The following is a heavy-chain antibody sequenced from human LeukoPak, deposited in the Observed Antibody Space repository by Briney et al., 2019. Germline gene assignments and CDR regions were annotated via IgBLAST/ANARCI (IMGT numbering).Heavy chain of an antibody. CDR1: GGTFSSYA. D-gene: IGHD3-3*01. Sequence: SVKVSCKASGGTFSSYAISWVRQAPGQGLEWMGRIIPIFGTANYAQEFQGRVTITADKSTSTAYMELSSLRSEDTAVYYCARALRSYYDFWSGQTDYWGQGTLVTVSS. CDR3: ARALRSYYDFWSGQTDY. CDR2: IIPIFGTA. J-gene: IGHJ4*02. V-gene: IGHV1-69*06.